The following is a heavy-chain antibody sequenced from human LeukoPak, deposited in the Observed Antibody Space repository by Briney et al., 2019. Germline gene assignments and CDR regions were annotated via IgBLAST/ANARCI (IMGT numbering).Heavy chain of an antibody. Sequence: GWSLRLSCAASGXTFSSYGMHWVRQAPGKGLEWVAVISYDGSNKYYADSVKGRFTISRDNSKNTLYLQMNSLRAEDTAVYYCAKDRASGGYCSSTSCYKGYYFDYWGQGTLVTVSS. CDR1: GXTFSSYG. CDR3: AKDRASGGYCSSTSCYKGYYFDY. CDR2: ISYDGSNK. V-gene: IGHV3-30*18. D-gene: IGHD2-2*01. J-gene: IGHJ4*02.